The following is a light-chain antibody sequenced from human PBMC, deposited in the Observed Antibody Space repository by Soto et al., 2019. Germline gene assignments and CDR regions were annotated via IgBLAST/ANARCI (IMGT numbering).Light chain of an antibody. CDR3: QQSYSSLVYN. CDR2: TAS. J-gene: IGKJ2*01. V-gene: IGKV1-39*01. Sequence: DIQMTQSPSSLPASVGDRVTITCRASQNIGTYLNWYQQKPGKAPTVLIYTASTLQSGVPSRFSGSGSGTDFTLTISSLRPEDSATYYCQQSYSSLVYNFGPGTKVDIK. CDR1: QNIGTY.